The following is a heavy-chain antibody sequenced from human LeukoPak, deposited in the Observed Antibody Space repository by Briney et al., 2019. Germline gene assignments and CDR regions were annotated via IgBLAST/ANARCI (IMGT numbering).Heavy chain of an antibody. D-gene: IGHD6-13*01. CDR1: GFTFSSYA. V-gene: IGHV3-30*04. J-gene: IGHJ4*02. CDR2: ISYDGSNK. CDR3: ARVDSSSWYLGY. Sequence: GGSLRLSCAASGFTFSSYAMHWVRQAPGKGLEWVAVISYDGSNKYYADSVKGRFTISRDNSKNTLYLQMSSLRAEDTAVYYCARVDSSSWYLGYWGQGTLVTVSS.